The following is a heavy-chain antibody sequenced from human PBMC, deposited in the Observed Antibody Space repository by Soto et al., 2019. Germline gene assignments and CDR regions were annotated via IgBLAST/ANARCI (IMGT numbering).Heavy chain of an antibody. V-gene: IGHV4-30-4*01. J-gene: IGHJ5*02. CDR2: IPSRGRP. D-gene: IGHD5-12*01. CDR1: GAPVAGGSYY. CDR3: ARDTYSGYDFGL. Sequence: PSETLSLTCSVSGAPVAGGSYYWSWVRQPPGKGLEWIGYIPSRGRPFYNPSLTSRGTISADTSKNQLSLQLTSVTAADTAVYYCARDTYSGYDFGLWGQGTLVTVSS.